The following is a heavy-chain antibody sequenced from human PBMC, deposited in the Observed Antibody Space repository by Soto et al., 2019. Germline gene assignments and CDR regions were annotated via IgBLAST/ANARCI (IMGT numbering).Heavy chain of an antibody. J-gene: IGHJ4*02. V-gene: IGHV3-30-3*01. Sequence: PGGSLRLSCAASGFTFSSYAMHWVRQATDKGPEWVSVISNDGNNKYYADSVKGRFTVSRDNSKNTLSLQMNSLRADDTAVYYCARSLRLGELSPFDLWGLGTLVTVSS. CDR2: ISNDGNNK. D-gene: IGHD3-16*02. CDR1: GFTFSSYA. CDR3: ARSLRLGELSPFDL.